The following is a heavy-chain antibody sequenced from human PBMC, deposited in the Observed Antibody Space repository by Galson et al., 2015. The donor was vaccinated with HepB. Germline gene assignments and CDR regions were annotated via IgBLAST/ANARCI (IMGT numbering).Heavy chain of an antibody. CDR1: GGTFSSYT. J-gene: IGHJ4*02. CDR3: ARRITMVRGAAGEDY. Sequence: SVKVSCKASGGTFSSYTISWVRQAPGQGPEWMGRIIPILGIANYAQKFQGRVTITADKSTSTAYMELSSLRSEDTAVYYCARRITMVRGAAGEDYWGQGTLVTVSS. V-gene: IGHV1-69*02. D-gene: IGHD3-10*01. CDR2: IIPILGIA.